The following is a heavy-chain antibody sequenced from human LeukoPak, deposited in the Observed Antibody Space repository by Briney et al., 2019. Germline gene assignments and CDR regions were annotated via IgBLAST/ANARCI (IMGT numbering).Heavy chain of an antibody. CDR2: IYYSGST. CDR1: GGSISSYY. CDR3: ARRFYDILTGPILDV. J-gene: IGHJ4*02. D-gene: IGHD3-9*01. V-gene: IGHV4-59*08. Sequence: SETLSLTCTVPGGSISSYYWSWIRQPPGKGLEWIGYIYYSGSTNYNPSLKSRVTISVDTSKNQFSLKLSSVTAADTAVYYCARRFYDILTGPILDVWGQGSLVTVSS.